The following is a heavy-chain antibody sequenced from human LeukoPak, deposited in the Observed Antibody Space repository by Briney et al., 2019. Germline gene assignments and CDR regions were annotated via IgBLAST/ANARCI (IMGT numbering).Heavy chain of an antibody. D-gene: IGHD2-2*01. CDR2: IIPIFGTA. CDR3: ARGVDIVVVPAPGQYYYYYMDV. J-gene: IGHJ6*03. CDR1: GGTFSSYA. Sequence: GSSVKVSCKASGGTFSSYAISWVRQAPGQGLEWMGGIIPIFGTANYAQKFQGRVTITTDESTSTAYMELSSLRSEDTAVYYCARGVDIVVVPAPGQYYYYYMDVWGKGTTVTVSS. V-gene: IGHV1-69*05.